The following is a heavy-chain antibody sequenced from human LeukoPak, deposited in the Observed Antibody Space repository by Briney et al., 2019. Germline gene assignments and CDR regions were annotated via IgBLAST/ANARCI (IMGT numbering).Heavy chain of an antibody. V-gene: IGHV3-23*01. CDR1: GFTFRSYA. J-gene: IGHJ4*02. CDR3: AKPGGSGSSSYFDY. D-gene: IGHD3-10*01. CDR2: ISGSGGST. Sequence: GGSLRLSCAASGFTFRSYAMSWVRQAPGKGLEWVSAISGSGGSTYYADSVKGRFTVSGDNSKNTLFLQMNSVRAEDTAVYYCAKPGGSGSSSYFDYWGQGTLVTVSS.